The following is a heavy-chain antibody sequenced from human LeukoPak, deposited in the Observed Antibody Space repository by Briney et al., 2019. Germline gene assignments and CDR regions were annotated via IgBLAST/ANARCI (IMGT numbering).Heavy chain of an antibody. J-gene: IGHJ4*02. CDR2: IYTSGST. D-gene: IGHD4-17*01. CDR3: ARAGYGDSDFDY. Sequence: SETLSLTCTVSGGSISSGSYYWSWIRQPAGKGLEWIGRIYTSGSTNYNPSLKSRVTISVDTSKNQFSLKLSSVTAADTAVYYCARAGYGDSDFDYWGQGTLVTVSS. V-gene: IGHV4-61*02. CDR1: GGSISSGSYY.